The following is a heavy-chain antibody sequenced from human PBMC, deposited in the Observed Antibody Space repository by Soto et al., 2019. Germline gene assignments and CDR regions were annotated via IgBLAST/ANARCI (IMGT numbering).Heavy chain of an antibody. V-gene: IGHV4-34*01. CDR3: ARGVATIIFYYYYYGMDV. D-gene: IGHD5-12*01. CDR1: GGSFSGYY. Sequence: SETLSLTCAVYGGSFSGYYWSWIRQPPGKGLEWIGEINHSGSTNYNPSLKSRVTISVDTSKNQSSLKLSSVTAADTAVYYCARGVATIIFYYYYYGMDVWGQGTTVTVS. CDR2: INHSGST. J-gene: IGHJ6*02.